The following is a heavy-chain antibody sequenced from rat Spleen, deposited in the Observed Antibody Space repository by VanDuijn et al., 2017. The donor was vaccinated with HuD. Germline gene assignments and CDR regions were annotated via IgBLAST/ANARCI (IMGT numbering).Heavy chain of an antibody. V-gene: IGHV5-27*01. D-gene: IGHD1-9*01. J-gene: IGHJ2*01. CDR2: ISTGGGST. Sequence: EVQLVESGGGLVQPGRSMKLSCAVSGFTFSNYDMAWVRQAPTKGLEWVAYISTGGGSTYYRDSVKGRFTISRDNAKSTLYLQMDSLRSEDTATYYCTTEDTMGIGYFDYWGQGVMVTVSS. CDR3: TTEDTMGIGYFDY. CDR1: GFTFSNYD.